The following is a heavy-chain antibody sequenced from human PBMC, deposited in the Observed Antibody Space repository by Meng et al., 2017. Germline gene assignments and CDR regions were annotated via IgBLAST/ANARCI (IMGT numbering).Heavy chain of an antibody. CDR2: IYYSEST. V-gene: IGHV4-39*07. J-gene: IGHJ1*01. CDR1: GGSISSSSYD. CDR3: ARDGIAAAGTGRSYFQH. D-gene: IGHD6-13*01. Sequence: QLHPQEPGPGLGKPSGTPSLTCTGVGGSISSSSYDWGWIRQTPGKGLEWIGSIYYSESTYYNPSLKSRVTISVDTSKNQFSLKLSSVTAADTAVYYCARDGIAAAGTGRSYFQHWGQGTLVTVSS.